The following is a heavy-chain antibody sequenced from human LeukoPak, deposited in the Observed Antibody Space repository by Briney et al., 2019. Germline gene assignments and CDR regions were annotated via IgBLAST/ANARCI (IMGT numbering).Heavy chain of an antibody. CDR2: MNPNSGNT. Sequence: ASVKVSCKASGYTFTSYDINWVRQATGQGLGWMGWMNPNSGNTGYAQKFQGRVTMTRNTSISTAYMQQSGLRSEDTAVYYCAGALSTVTKTDAFDIWGQGTMVTVSS. D-gene: IGHD4-17*01. CDR3: AGALSTVTKTDAFDI. V-gene: IGHV1-8*01. CDR1: GYTFTSYD. J-gene: IGHJ3*02.